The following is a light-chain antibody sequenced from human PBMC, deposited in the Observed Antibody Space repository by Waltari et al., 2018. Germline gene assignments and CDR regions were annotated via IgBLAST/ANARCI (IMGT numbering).Light chain of an antibody. Sequence: EIVMTQSPATLSVSPGERATLPCRASQSVSSNLAWYQQKPGQAPRLLIYGASTRATAFPARFSGSGSGTECTLSISSMQSEDFAVYYCQQYNNWPLTIGGGTKVEIK. CDR2: GAS. CDR1: QSVSSN. V-gene: IGKV3-15*01. J-gene: IGKJ4*01. CDR3: QQYNNWPLT.